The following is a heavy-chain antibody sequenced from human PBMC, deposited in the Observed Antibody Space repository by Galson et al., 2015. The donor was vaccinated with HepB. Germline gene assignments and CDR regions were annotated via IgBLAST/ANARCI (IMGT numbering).Heavy chain of an antibody. D-gene: IGHD2/OR15-2a*01. CDR1: GGSISNYY. Sequence: SETLSLTCNVSGGSISNYYWSWIRQPPGKGLEWLGYMFYSGSYNYNPSLKSRVTMSLDTSKNQFSLKLTSVTTADTAIYFCATVLSTYHPFFVNWGQGTLVTVSS. J-gene: IGHJ4*02. CDR3: ATVLSTYHPFFVN. CDR2: MFYSGSY. V-gene: IGHV4-59*01.